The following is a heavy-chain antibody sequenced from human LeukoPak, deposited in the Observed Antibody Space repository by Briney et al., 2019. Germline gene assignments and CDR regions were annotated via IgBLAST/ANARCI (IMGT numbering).Heavy chain of an antibody. CDR2: TYYRSTWHH. CDR3: ARINWDDVFDI. Sequence: SQTLSLTYSISGHNVSSSIALWNWIRQSPSRLLEWLGKTYYRSTWHHDYAVSVTGRLTITPDTSKNQLSVQLNSVTPDDTAVYYCARINWDDVFDIWGQGTMVTVSS. V-gene: IGHV6-1*01. D-gene: IGHD1-1*01. J-gene: IGHJ3*02. CDR1: GHNVSSSIAL.